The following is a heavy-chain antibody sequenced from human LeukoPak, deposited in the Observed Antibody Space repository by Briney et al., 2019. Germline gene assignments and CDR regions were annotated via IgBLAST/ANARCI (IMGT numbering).Heavy chain of an antibody. J-gene: IGHJ6*02. V-gene: IGHV1-69*04. CDR3: ARDLLGHTVTAKTGGMDV. CDR1: GGTFSSYA. D-gene: IGHD2-21*02. Sequence: SVKVSCKASGGTFSSYAISWVRQAPGQGLEWMGRVIPILGMANYAQKFQGRVTITADKSTSTAYMELSSLRSEDTAVYYCARDLLGHTVTAKTGGMDVWGQGTTVTVSS. CDR2: VIPILGMA.